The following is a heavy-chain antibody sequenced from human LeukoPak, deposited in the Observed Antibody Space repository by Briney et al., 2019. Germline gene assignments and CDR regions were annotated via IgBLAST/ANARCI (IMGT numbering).Heavy chain of an antibody. D-gene: IGHD3-3*01. Sequence: SVKVSCKASGGTFSSYAISWVRQAPGQGLEWMGGIIPIFGTANYAQKFQGRVTITADESTSTAYMELSSLRSGDTAVYYCARALNNELGDILFDYWGQGTLVTVSS. CDR3: ARALNNELGDILFDY. CDR2: IIPIFGTA. CDR1: GGTFSSYA. J-gene: IGHJ4*02. V-gene: IGHV1-69*13.